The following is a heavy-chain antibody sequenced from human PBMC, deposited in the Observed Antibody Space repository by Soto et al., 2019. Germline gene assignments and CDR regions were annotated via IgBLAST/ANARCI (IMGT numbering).Heavy chain of an antibody. D-gene: IGHD3-22*01. Sequence: QVQLVQSGAEVKKPGSSVKVSCKASGGTFSSYAISWVRQAPEQGLDWMGGLIPIFGTPNYAQKFQGRVTITADESTSTAYMELSSLRSEDTAVYYCARVKAYYYDSSGSHYYYYGMDVWGQGTTVTVSS. V-gene: IGHV1-69*01. CDR3: ARVKAYYYDSSGSHYYYYGMDV. CDR1: GGTFSSYA. CDR2: LIPIFGTP. J-gene: IGHJ6*02.